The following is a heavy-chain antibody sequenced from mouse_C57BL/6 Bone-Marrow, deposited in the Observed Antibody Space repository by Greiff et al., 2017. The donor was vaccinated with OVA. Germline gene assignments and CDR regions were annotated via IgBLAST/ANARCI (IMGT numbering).Heavy chain of an antibody. CDR3: AREYGSRYYAMDY. CDR1: GYTFTSYW. V-gene: IGHV1-7*01. CDR2: INPSSGYT. J-gene: IGHJ4*01. D-gene: IGHD1-1*01. Sequence: VQLQQSGAELAKPGASVKLSCKASGYTFTSYWMHWVKQRPGQGLEWIGYINPSSGYTKYNQKFKYKATLTADKSSSTAYMQLSSLTYEDSAVYYCAREYGSRYYAMDYWGQGTSVTVSS.